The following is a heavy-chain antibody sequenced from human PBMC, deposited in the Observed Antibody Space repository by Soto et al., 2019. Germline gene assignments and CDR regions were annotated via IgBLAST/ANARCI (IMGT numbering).Heavy chain of an antibody. CDR2: IYPGDSDT. Sequence: PGESLKISCKGSGYSYTIYWIVRVRQMPGKGLEWMGIIYPGDSDTRYSPSFQGQVTISADKSISTAFLQWSSLKASDTAIYYCARPNYYYYDMDVWGQGTTVTVSS. CDR1: GYSYTIYW. CDR3: ARPNYYYYDMDV. J-gene: IGHJ6*02. V-gene: IGHV5-51*01.